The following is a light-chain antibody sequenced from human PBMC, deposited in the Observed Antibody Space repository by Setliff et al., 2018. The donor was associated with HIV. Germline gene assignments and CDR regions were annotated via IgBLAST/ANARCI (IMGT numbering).Light chain of an antibody. V-gene: IGLV2-14*03. CDR2: DVT. J-gene: IGLJ1*01. CDR1: SSDVGSYNF. CDR3: CSYTSSLTYV. Sequence: QSVLTQPPSASGSPGQSVTISCTGTSSDVGSYNFVSWYQQHPGRAPKLMIYDVTKRPSGVSDRFSGSKSGNTASLTISGLQTEDEADYYCCSYTSSLTYVFGTGTKVTVL.